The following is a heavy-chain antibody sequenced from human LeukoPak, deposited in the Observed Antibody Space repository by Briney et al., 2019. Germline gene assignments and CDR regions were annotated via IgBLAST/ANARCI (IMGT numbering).Heavy chain of an antibody. V-gene: IGHV3-7*01. Sequence: GGSLRLSCAASGFTFSSYWMSWVRQAPGKGLEWVANIKQDGSEKYYVDSVKGRFTISRDNAKNSLYLQMNSLRAEDTAVYYCASDPLYYYDSSGYDYWGQGTLVTVSS. CDR2: IKQDGSEK. CDR3: ASDPLYYYDSSGYDY. J-gene: IGHJ4*02. D-gene: IGHD3-22*01. CDR1: GFTFSSYW.